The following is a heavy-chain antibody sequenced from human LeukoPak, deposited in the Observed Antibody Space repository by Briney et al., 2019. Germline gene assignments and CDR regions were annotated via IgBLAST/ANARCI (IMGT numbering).Heavy chain of an antibody. Sequence: GGSLRLSCAASGFTFSSYSMNWVRQAPGKGLEWVSVIYSGGSTYYADSVKGRFTISRDNSKNTLYLQMNSLRAEDTAVYYCARDTGWAYDNAFDIWGQGTMVTVSS. CDR2: IYSGGST. V-gene: IGHV3-53*01. D-gene: IGHD3-22*01. CDR1: GFTFSSYS. CDR3: ARDTGWAYDNAFDI. J-gene: IGHJ3*02.